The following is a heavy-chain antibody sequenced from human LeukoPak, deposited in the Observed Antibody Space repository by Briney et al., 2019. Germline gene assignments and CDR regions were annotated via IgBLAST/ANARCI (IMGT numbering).Heavy chain of an antibody. Sequence: PGGSLRLSCTASGFSLGDFGVNWFRQAPGKGPEWVSFIRGTTYGETTQYAASVKGRFTISRDDSKNVAYLQMNSLKTEDTAVYYCSRERQWDYAWGSNRTPYDLWGQGTLVTVSS. J-gene: IGHJ4*02. CDR1: GFSLGDFG. CDR2: IRGTTYGETT. CDR3: SRERQWDYAWGSNRTPYDL. D-gene: IGHD3-16*02. V-gene: IGHV3-49*03.